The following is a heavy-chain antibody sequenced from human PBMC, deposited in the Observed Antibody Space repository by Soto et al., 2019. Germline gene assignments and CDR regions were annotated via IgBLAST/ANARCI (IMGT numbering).Heavy chain of an antibody. J-gene: IGHJ5*02. D-gene: IGHD1-1*01. CDR2: ISGSGGST. V-gene: IGHV3-23*01. CDR3: AKWARGYGLPRWFDP. Sequence: GGSLRLSCAASGLTFSSYAMSWVRQAPGKGLEWVSAISGSGGSTYYADSVKGRFTISRDNSKNTLYLQMNSLRAEDTAVYYCAKWARGYGLPRWFDPWGQGTLVTVSS. CDR1: GLTFSSYA.